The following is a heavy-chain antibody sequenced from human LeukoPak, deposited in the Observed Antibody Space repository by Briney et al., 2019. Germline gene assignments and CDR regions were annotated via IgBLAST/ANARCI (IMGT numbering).Heavy chain of an antibody. D-gene: IGHD3-22*01. CDR3: AREIGSGYATFDY. V-gene: IGHV3-21*01. CDR1: GFTFNNYI. CDR2: ISSSSDYI. Sequence: GGSLRLSCAASGFTFNNYIMNWVRQAPGKGLEWVSSISSSSDYIYYADSVKGRFTISRDNAKNSLYLQMNSLRAEDTAVYYCAREIGSGYATFDYWGQGTLVTVSS. J-gene: IGHJ4*02.